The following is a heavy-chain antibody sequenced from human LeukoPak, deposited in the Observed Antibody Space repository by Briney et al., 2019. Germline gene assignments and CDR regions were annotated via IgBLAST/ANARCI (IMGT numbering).Heavy chain of an antibody. CDR1: GYTFTGYY. V-gene: IGHV1-2*06. J-gene: IGHJ4*02. CDR3: ARDLGTRLLWFGEDYFDY. Sequence: ASVKVSCKASGYTFTGYYMHWVRQAPGQGLQWMGRINPNSGGTNYAQKFQGGVIMTRYTSISTAYMELSRLRSDDTAVYYCARDLGTRLLWFGEDYFDYWGQGTLVTVSS. CDR2: INPNSGGT. D-gene: IGHD3-10*01.